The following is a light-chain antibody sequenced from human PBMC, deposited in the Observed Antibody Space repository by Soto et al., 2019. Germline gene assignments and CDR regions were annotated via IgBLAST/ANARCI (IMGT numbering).Light chain of an antibody. V-gene: IGKV1-39*01. CDR1: QSITRY. CDR2: AAS. J-gene: IGKJ1*01. Sequence: DIHMTQSPSVVSASVGDRVNITCRASQSITRYLNWYQQKPGKAPNLLIYAASSLHSGVPSRFSGAGSGTDFTFIISSLQPEDSATYYCQQTYSTPGWTFGQGTKVDIK. CDR3: QQTYSTPGWT.